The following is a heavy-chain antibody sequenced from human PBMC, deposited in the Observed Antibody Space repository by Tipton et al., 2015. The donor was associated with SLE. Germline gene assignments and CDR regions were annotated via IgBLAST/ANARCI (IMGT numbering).Heavy chain of an antibody. D-gene: IGHD5-18*01. V-gene: IGHV4-4*07. J-gene: IGHJ3*01. CDR3: ARGVRIQGVVDV. CDR2: TFATGGT. Sequence: TLSLTCTVSGGSISSYYWHWIRQPAGKGLEWIGRTFATGGTNYNPSLNNRVTISVDTSKNQFSLKLTSVTAADTATYYCARGVRIQGVVDVWGQGTTVTISS. CDR1: GGSISSYY.